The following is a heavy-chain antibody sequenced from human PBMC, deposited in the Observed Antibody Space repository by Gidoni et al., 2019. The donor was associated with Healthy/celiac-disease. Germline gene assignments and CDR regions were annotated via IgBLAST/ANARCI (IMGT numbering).Heavy chain of an antibody. CDR2: ISAYNGNT. CDR1: GYTFTSYG. V-gene: IGHV1-18*04. Sequence: QVQLVQSGAEVKKPGASVMVSCKASGYTFTSYGLSWVRQAPGQGLGWMGWISAYNGNTNYAQKLQGRVTMTTDTSTRTAYMELRGLRSDGTAVYYCASGALLWFGELFLWGQGTLVTVSS. J-gene: IGHJ4*02. D-gene: IGHD3-10*01. CDR3: ASGALLWFGELFL.